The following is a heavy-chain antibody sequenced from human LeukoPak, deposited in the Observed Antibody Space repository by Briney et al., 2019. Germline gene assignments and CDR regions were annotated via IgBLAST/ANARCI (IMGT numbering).Heavy chain of an antibody. CDR3: ARGQYYYGSGSGDYFDY. CDR2: MNPNSGNT. CDR1: GYTFTSYD. Sequence: GASVKVSCKASGYTFTSYDINWVRQATGQGLEWMGWMNPNSGNTGYAQKFQGRVTITRNTSISTAYMELSSLRSEETDVYYCARGQYYYGSGSGDYFDYWGQGTLATVSS. J-gene: IGHJ4*02. D-gene: IGHD3-10*01. V-gene: IGHV1-8*03.